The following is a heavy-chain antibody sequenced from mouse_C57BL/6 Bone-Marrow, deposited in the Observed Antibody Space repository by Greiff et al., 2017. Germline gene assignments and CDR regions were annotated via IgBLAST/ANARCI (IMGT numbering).Heavy chain of an antibody. J-gene: IGHJ4*01. V-gene: IGHV1-59*01. CDR3: ARRRYAMDY. Sequence: QVQLQQPGAELVRPGTSVKLSCKASGYTFTSYWMHWVKQRPGQGLEWIGVIDPSDSYTNYNQKFKGKATLTVDTSSSTAYMQLSSLTSEDSAVYYCARRRYAMDYWGQGTSVTVAS. CDR2: IDPSDSYT. CDR1: GYTFTSYW.